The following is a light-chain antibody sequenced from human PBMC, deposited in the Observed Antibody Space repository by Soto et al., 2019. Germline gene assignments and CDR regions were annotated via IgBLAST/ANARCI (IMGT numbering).Light chain of an antibody. CDR2: GAS. Sequence: EIVLTQSPGTLSLSPGERATLSCRASQSVSSSYLAWYQQKPGQAPRLLIYGASSRATGIPDRFSGSGSGTDFPLTIRGLEPEDFAVYYCQQYGSSPLTFGGGTKVEIK. J-gene: IGKJ4*01. CDR1: QSVSSSY. V-gene: IGKV3-20*01. CDR3: QQYGSSPLT.